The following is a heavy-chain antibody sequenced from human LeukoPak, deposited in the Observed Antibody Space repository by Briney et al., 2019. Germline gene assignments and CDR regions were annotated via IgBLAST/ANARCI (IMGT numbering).Heavy chain of an antibody. J-gene: IGHJ5*02. CDR3: ARRLTGTTSFWFDP. Sequence: GESLKISCKGSGYSINNYWIGWVRQMPGKGLEWMGIIYPADSDIRYSPSFQGQVTISADKSISTAYLQWSSLKASDTAMYYCARRLTGTTSFWFDPWGQGTLVTVSS. D-gene: IGHD1-7*01. CDR2: IYPADSDI. V-gene: IGHV5-51*01. CDR1: GYSINNYW.